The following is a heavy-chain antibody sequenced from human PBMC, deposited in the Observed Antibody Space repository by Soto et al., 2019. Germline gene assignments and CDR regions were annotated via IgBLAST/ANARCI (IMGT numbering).Heavy chain of an antibody. V-gene: IGHV3-66*01. D-gene: IGHD2-15*01. CDR3: AREACSGGSCYPAW. Sequence: EVQLVESGGGLVQPGGSLRLSCAASGFTVSSNYMSWVRQAPGKGLEWVSDMYSGGSTYYADSVKGRFTISRDNSKNTLYLQMNSLRAEDTAVYYCAREACSGGSCYPAWWGQGTLVTVSS. CDR2: MYSGGST. J-gene: IGHJ4*02. CDR1: GFTVSSNY.